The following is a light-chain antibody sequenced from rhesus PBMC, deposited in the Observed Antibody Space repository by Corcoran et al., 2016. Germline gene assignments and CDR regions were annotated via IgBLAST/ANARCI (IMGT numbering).Light chain of an antibody. V-gene: IGKV2-104*02. CDR1: QSLLHSGGKTY. J-gene: IGKJ4*01. CDR2: EVS. Sequence: DIVMTQTPLSLPVTPGEPASIPCRSSQSLLHSGGKTYLYWYLQKPGQSPQLLIYEVSNRASGVPDRFSGSGSGTDFTLKISRMEAEDVGVYYCMQGIQLPLTFGGGTKVEIK. CDR3: MQGIQLPLT.